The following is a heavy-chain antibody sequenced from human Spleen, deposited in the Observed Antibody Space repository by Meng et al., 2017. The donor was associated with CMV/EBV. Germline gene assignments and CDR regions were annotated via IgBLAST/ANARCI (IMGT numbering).Heavy chain of an antibody. Sequence: GESLKISCAASGFTFSSYWMHWVRQAPGKGLVWVSGISWNSGSIGYADSVKGRFTISRDNAKNSLYLQMNSLRAEDTAVYYCARDPAGAVAGTYYYYGMDVWGQGTTVTVSS. J-gene: IGHJ6*02. CDR3: ARDPAGAVAGTYYYYGMDV. CDR2: ISWNSGSI. D-gene: IGHD6-19*01. V-gene: IGHV3-74*01. CDR1: GFTFSSYW.